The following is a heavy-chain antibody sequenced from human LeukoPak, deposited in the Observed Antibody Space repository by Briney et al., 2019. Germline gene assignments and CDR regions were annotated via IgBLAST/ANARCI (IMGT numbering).Heavy chain of an antibody. CDR1: GASIRSSDYY. D-gene: IGHD2-8*01. CDR2: IHYSGNI. Sequence: PSETLSLTCTVSGASIRSSDYYWGWIRQPPGKGLEWIGSIHYSGNIYYNPSLNSRVTISLDTSKNQFSLSLFSVTAADTAVYYCARGRYNDGVYSKTDSDSWGQGTLVTVSA. CDR3: ARGRYNDGVYSKTDSDS. J-gene: IGHJ4*02. V-gene: IGHV4-39*07.